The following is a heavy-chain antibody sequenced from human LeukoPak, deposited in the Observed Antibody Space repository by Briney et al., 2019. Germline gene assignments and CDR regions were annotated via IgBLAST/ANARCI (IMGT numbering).Heavy chain of an antibody. Sequence: LETLSLTCAVYGGSFSGYYWSWIRQPPGKGLEWIGEINQSGSTNYNPSLKSRVTISVDTSKNQFSLKLSSVTAADTAVYYCARRGRVAAAGFDYWGQGTLVTVSS. J-gene: IGHJ4*02. CDR2: INQSGST. CDR3: ARRGRVAAAGFDY. CDR1: GGSFSGYY. D-gene: IGHD6-13*01. V-gene: IGHV4-34*01.